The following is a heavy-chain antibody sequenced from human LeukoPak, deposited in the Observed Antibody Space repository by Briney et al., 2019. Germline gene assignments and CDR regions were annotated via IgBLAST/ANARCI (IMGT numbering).Heavy chain of an antibody. V-gene: IGHV3-21*01. D-gene: IGHD4-17*01. CDR1: GFAFSIYT. CDR3: VRERGGDYAFDY. Sequence: PGGSLRLSCAASGFAFSIYTMNWVRQAPGKGLEWVSSILSDSSAKYYADSLKGRLTISRDNAADSLFLQINSLTADDTAVYYCVRERGGDYAFDYWGQGTLVSVS. CDR2: ILSDSSAK. J-gene: IGHJ4*02.